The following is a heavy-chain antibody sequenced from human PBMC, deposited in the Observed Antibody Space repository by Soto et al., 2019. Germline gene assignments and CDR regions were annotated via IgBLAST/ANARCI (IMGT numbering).Heavy chain of an antibody. D-gene: IGHD6-19*01. Sequence: GGSLRLSCAASGFTFSSSSMNWVRQAPGKGLEWVSHIVGSSSTIYYTDSVRGRFTVSRDNAKNSLYLQMNSLRADDTAVYYCGRAAVDWGQGTLVTVSS. CDR3: GRAAVD. J-gene: IGHJ4*02. V-gene: IGHV3-48*01. CDR1: GFTFSSSS. CDR2: IVGSSSTI.